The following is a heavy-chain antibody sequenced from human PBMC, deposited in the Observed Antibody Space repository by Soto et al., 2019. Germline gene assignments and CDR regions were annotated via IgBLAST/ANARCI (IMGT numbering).Heavy chain of an antibody. CDR1: GGSISSGGYS. CDR2: IYPSGST. D-gene: IGHD6-25*01. V-gene: IGHV4-61*08. J-gene: IGHJ4*02. Sequence: PSETLSLTCAASGGSISSGGYSWSWIRQPPGKGLEWIGYIYPSGSTNYNPSLKSRVTISVNTSKNQFSLNLNSVTAADTAVYYCARQRRDFDYWGQGSLVTVSS. CDR3: ARQRRDFDY.